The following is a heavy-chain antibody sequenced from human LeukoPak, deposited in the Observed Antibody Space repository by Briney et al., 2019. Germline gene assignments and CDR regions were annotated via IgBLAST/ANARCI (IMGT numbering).Heavy chain of an antibody. Sequence: PGGSLRLSCAASGFTFSSYSMNWVRQAPGKGLEWVSAISGSGGSTYYADSVKGRFTISRDNSKNTLYLQMNSQRAEDTAVYYCAKESKLWFGRDMGYWGQGTLVTVSS. CDR2: ISGSGGST. D-gene: IGHD3-10*01. V-gene: IGHV3-23*01. J-gene: IGHJ4*02. CDR1: GFTFSSYS. CDR3: AKESKLWFGRDMGY.